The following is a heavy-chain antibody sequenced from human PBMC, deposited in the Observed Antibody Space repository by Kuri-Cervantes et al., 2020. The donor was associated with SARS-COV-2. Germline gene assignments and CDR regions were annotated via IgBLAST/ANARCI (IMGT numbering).Heavy chain of an antibody. Sequence: SETLSLTCTVSGGSISSYYWSWIRQPAGKGLEWIGRIYTSGSTNYNPSLKSRVTMPVDTSKNQFSLKLSSVTAADTAAYYCARDTYYDILAGYSPLGFDPWGQGTLVTVSS. D-gene: IGHD3-9*01. V-gene: IGHV4-4*07. CDR3: ARDTYYDILAGYSPLGFDP. CDR2: IYTSGST. J-gene: IGHJ5*02. CDR1: GGSISSYY.